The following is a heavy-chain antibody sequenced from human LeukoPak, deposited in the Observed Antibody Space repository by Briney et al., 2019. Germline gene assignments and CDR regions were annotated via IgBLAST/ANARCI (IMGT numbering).Heavy chain of an antibody. CDR2: IYSGGAI. V-gene: IGHV3-53*01. J-gene: IGHJ4*02. CDR3: ASYKVKTGQIDY. D-gene: IGHD3-10*01. CDR1: GFAVGRNY. Sequence: GGSLRLSCVASGFAVGRNYMSWVRQAPGKGLECVSLIYSGGAIRYADSVKGRFTISRDNAKNSLYLQMNSLRDEDTAVYYCASYKVKTGQIDYWGQGTLVTVSS.